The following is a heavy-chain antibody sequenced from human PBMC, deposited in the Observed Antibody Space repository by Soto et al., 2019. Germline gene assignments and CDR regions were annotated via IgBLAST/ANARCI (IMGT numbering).Heavy chain of an antibody. CDR3: ASQGYCSSTSCFLDY. CDR1: GGTFSSYT. Sequence: SVKVSCKASGGTFSSYTISWVRQAPGQGLEWMGRIIPILGIANYAQKFQGRVTITADKSTSTAYMELSSLRSEDTAVYYCASQGYCSSTSCFLDYWGQGTLVNV. J-gene: IGHJ4*02. CDR2: IIPILGIA. V-gene: IGHV1-69*02. D-gene: IGHD2-2*01.